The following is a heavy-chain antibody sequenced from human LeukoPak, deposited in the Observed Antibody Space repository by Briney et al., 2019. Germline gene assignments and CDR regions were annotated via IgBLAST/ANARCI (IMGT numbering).Heavy chain of an antibody. D-gene: IGHD4-17*01. CDR1: GFTFSTYA. CDR3: AKSGTVSEVDY. CDR2: ISGSGGST. J-gene: IGHJ4*02. V-gene: IGHV3-23*01. Sequence: GGSLRLSCAASGFTFSTYAMSWVRQAPGKGLEWVSAISGSGGSTYYADSVKGRFTISRDNSKNTLYLQMKSLRAEDTAVYYCAKSGTVSEVDYWGQGTLVTASS.